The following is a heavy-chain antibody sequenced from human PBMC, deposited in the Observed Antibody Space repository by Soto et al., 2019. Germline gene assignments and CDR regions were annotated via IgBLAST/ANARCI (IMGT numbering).Heavy chain of an antibody. Sequence: GGSLRLSCAASGFTVSSNYMSWVRQAPGKGLEWVSVIYSGGSTYYADSVKGRFTISRDNSRNTVYLQVNSLRIEDTAVYYCARRLTTTATAMGYWGQGTPVTVSS. CDR3: ARRLTTTATAMGY. CDR2: IYSGGST. J-gene: IGHJ4*02. CDR1: GFTVSSNY. V-gene: IGHV3-53*05. D-gene: IGHD2-21*02.